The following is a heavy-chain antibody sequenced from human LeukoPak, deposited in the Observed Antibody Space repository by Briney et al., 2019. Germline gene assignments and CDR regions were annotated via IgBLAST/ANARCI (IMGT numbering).Heavy chain of an antibody. CDR2: INPNSGGT. CDR1: GYTFTGYY. V-gene: IGHV1-2*02. D-gene: IGHD3-10*01. CDR3: ARAKGRGSGTPSTLEY. Sequence: ASVKVSCKASGYTFTGYYMHWVRQAPGQGLEWMGWINPNSGGTNYAQKFQGRVTMTRDTSISTAYMELSRLRSDDTAVYYCARAKGRGSGTPSTLEYWGQGTLVTVSS. J-gene: IGHJ4*02.